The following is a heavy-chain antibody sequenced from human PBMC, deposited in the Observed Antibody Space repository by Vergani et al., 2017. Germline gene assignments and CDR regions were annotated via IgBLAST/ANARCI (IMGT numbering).Heavy chain of an antibody. CDR1: GVSIQSGSFY. D-gene: IGHD3/OR15-3a*01. Sequence: QVQLHESGPGLVKPSQTLSLICSVSGVSIQSGSFYWTWIRQPAARRLEWMGRVYPSGTTNYNPSLNGRVTIFVDKSKNLFSLRLNSVTAADTAVYYCARGETRTDWFDPWGQGTLVTVSS. CDR3: ARGETRTDWFDP. V-gene: IGHV4-61*02. J-gene: IGHJ5*02. CDR2: VYPSGTT.